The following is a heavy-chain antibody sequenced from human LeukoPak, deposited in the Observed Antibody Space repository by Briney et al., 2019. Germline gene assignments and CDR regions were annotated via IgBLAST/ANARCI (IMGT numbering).Heavy chain of an antibody. Sequence: SETLSLTCTVSGGSISSYYWNRIRQPPGKGLEWIGYIYYSGSTNYNPSLKSRVTISVDTSKNQFSLKLSSVTAADTAVYYCARGGWYPESFQHWGQGALVTVSS. V-gene: IGHV4-59*01. D-gene: IGHD6-19*01. CDR2: IYYSGST. CDR1: GGSISSYY. J-gene: IGHJ1*01. CDR3: ARGGWYPESFQH.